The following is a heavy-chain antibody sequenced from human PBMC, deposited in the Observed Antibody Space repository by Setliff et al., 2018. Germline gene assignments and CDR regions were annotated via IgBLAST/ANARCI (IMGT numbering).Heavy chain of an antibody. CDR1: GFTFSSYA. D-gene: IGHD3-3*01. CDR3: TRGTFSDFWSGDYYDY. V-gene: IGHV3-NL1*01. J-gene: IGHJ4*02. CDR2: IYSGGST. Sequence: GGSLRLSCAASGFTFSSYAMHWVRQAPGKGLEWVSVIYSGGSTYYADSVKGRFTISRDNAKNTLDLQMNSLSAEDSAMYYCTRGTFSDFWSGDYYDYWGQGTLVTVSS.